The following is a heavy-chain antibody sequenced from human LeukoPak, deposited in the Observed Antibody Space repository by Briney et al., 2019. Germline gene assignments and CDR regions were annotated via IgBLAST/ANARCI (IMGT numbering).Heavy chain of an antibody. Sequence: GGSLGLSCAASRFTFSTYAMSWVRQAPGKGLEWISTIANGGGSTYYADSVKGRFTISRDNSKNTLYLQMNSLRAEDTAVYYCAKSHPVEQRGYFDYWGQGTLVAVSS. D-gene: IGHD1/OR15-1a*01. J-gene: IGHJ4*02. CDR2: IANGGGST. CDR1: RFTFSTYA. CDR3: AKSHPVEQRGYFDY. V-gene: IGHV3-23*01.